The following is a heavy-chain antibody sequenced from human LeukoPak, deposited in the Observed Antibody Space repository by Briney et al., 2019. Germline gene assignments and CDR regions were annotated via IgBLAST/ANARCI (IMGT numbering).Heavy chain of an antibody. D-gene: IGHD7-27*01. J-gene: IGHJ4*02. V-gene: IGHV4-4*07. CDR1: GGSISSYY. CDR3: AVSHYWGLGNYFDY. CDR2: IYTSGST. Sequence: SETLSLTCTVSGGSISSYYWSWIRQPAGKGLEWIGRIYTSGSTNYNPSLKSRVTMSVDTSKIQFSLKLSSVTAADTAVYYCAVSHYWGLGNYFDYWGQGTQVIVSS.